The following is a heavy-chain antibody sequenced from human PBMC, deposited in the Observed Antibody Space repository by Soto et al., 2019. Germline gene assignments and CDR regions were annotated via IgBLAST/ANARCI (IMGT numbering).Heavy chain of an antibody. CDR2: ISGSGGST. D-gene: IGHD3-3*01. CDR3: AKGPAGFHYDFWSGYYSHYSASYFDY. Sequence: GGSLRLSCAASGFSFSSYAMSGVRQAPGKGLEWVSAISGSGGSTYYADSVKGRFTISRDNSKNTLYLQMNSLRAEDTAVYYCAKGPAGFHYDFWSGYYSHYSASYFDYWGQGTLVTVSS. CDR1: GFSFSSYA. V-gene: IGHV3-23*01. J-gene: IGHJ4*02.